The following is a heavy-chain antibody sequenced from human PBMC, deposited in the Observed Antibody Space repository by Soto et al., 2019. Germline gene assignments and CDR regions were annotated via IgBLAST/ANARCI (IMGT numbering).Heavy chain of an antibody. J-gene: IGHJ5*02. V-gene: IGHV4-39*01. Sequence: SETLSLTCTVSGGSISSGSYYWGWIRQPPGKGLEWIGSIYYSGSTYYNPSLKSRVTISVDTSKNQFSLKLSSVTAADTAVYYCASAYDILTGYYKVSNWFDPWGQGTLVTVSS. CDR3: ASAYDILTGYYKVSNWFDP. CDR1: GGSISSGSYY. CDR2: IYYSGST. D-gene: IGHD3-9*01.